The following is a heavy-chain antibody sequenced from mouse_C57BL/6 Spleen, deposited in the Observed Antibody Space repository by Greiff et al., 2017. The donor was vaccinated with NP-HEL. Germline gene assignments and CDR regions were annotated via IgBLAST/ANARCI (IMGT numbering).Heavy chain of an antibody. CDR1: GYTFTTYP. Sequence: VKLVESGAELVKPGASVKMSCKASGYTFTTYPIEWMKQNHGKSLEWIGNFHPYNDDTKYNEKFKGKATLTVEKSSSTVYLELSRLTSDDSAVYYCARSTYGNWYYAMDYWGQGTSVTVSS. CDR3: ARSTYGNWYYAMDY. J-gene: IGHJ4*01. V-gene: IGHV1-47*01. D-gene: IGHD2-1*01. CDR2: FHPYNDDT.